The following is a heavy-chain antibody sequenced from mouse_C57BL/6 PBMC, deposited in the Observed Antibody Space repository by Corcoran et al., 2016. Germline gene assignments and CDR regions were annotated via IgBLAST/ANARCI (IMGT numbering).Heavy chain of an antibody. CDR1: GYTFTDYS. CDR2: INPNNGGT. CDR3: AYYYGIPVAY. J-gene: IGHJ3*01. Sequence: EVQLQQSGPELVKPGASVKISCKASGYTFTDYSMNWVKQSHGKSLEWIGDINPNNGGTSYNQKFKGKATLTVDKSSSTAYMELRSLTSEDSAVYYCAYYYGIPVAYWGQGTLVTVSA. D-gene: IGHD1-1*01. V-gene: IGHV1-26*01.